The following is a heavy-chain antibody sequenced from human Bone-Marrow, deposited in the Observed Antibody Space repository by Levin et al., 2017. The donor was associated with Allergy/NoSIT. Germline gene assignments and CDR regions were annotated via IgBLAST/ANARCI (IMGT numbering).Heavy chain of an antibody. Sequence: KSGESLKISCKASGYTFTRYGITWVRQAPGQGLEWMGWISASNGNTEYAQKFQGRVTMTTDTSTTTAYMELRSLRSDDTAIYYCARNWYSSSWQPGGYLDYWGQGTPVTVSS. CDR3: ARNWYSSSWQPGGYLDY. CDR2: ISASNGNT. CDR1: GYTFTRYG. D-gene: IGHD6-13*01. V-gene: IGHV1-18*01. J-gene: IGHJ4*02.